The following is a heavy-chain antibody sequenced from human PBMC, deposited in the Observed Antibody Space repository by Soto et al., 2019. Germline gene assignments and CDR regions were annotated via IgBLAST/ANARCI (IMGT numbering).Heavy chain of an antibody. J-gene: IGHJ6*03. CDR2: ISPYTGNT. CDR3: ARGRRYCSSTSCQNLPYYYYYMDV. D-gene: IGHD2-2*01. V-gene: IGHV1-18*01. Sequence: ASVKVSCKTSGYIFSNYGISWIRQAPGQGLEWMGWISPYTGNTDSAQSFQDRVTLITDTSTSTAYMELRSLRSDDTAVYYCARGRRYCSSTSCQNLPYYYYYMDVWGKGTTVTVSS. CDR1: GYIFSNYG.